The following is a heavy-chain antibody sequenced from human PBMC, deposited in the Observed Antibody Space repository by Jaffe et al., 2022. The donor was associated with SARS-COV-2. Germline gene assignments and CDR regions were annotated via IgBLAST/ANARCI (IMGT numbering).Heavy chain of an antibody. Sequence: EVQLVQSGAEVKKPGESLKISCKGSGYSFISYWIGWVRQMPGKGLEWMGIIYPGDSNTIYSPSFQGQVTISADKSISTSYLQWSSLKASDTAMYYCARRVKWELLQDWFDPWGQGTLVTVSS. CDR1: GYSFISYW. D-gene: IGHD1-26*01. V-gene: IGHV5-51*01. CDR3: ARRVKWELLQDWFDP. CDR2: IYPGDSNT. J-gene: IGHJ5*02.